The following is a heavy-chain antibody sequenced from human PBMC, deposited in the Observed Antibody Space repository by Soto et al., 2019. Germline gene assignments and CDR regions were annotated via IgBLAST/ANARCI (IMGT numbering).Heavy chain of an antibody. CDR1: GFTFSSYG. D-gene: IGHD5-12*01. V-gene: IGHV3-33*01. J-gene: IGHJ4*02. CDR2: IWYDGINK. Sequence: PGGSLRLSCAASGFTFSSYGMHWVRQAPGKGLEWVAVIWYDGINKYYADSVKGRFTISRDNSKNTLYLQMNSLRAEDTAVYYCARDWDGYNNRFDYWGQGTLVTVSS. CDR3: ARDWDGYNNRFDY.